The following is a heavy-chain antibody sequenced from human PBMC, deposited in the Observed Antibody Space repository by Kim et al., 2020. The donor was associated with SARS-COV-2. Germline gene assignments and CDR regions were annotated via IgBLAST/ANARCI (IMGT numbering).Heavy chain of an antibody. CDR1: GFTFRNYG. CDR3: AKEGTSGTFPDY. Sequence: GGSLRLSCAVSGFTFRNYGMHWVRQAPGKGLERVALISFDGSKTYYVDSVKGRFTISRDNSKNTQFLHMFALGDEDTAVYYCAKEGTSGTFPDYWGQGTLVTVSS. V-gene: IGHV3-30*18. D-gene: IGHD3-10*01. J-gene: IGHJ4*02. CDR2: ISFDGSKT.